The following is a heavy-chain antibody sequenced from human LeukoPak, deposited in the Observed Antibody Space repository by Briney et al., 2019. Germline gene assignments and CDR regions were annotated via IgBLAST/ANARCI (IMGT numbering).Heavy chain of an antibody. V-gene: IGHV3-21*01. CDR3: ARDTNWGSTHY. D-gene: IGHD7-27*01. CDR2: ISPSSSYI. CDR1: GFTFSSYN. Sequence: GGSLRLSCAASGFTFSSYNMNWVRQAPGKGLEWVSSISPSSSYIYYADSVKGRFTISRDNAKNSLYLEMNSLRAEDTAVYYCARDTNWGSTHYWGQGTLVTVSS. J-gene: IGHJ4*02.